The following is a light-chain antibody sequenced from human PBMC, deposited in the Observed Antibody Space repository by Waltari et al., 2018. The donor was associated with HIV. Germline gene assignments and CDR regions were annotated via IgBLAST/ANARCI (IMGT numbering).Light chain of an antibody. CDR1: SSDVGGYDS. CDR2: EVI. CDR3: CSYAGTYTYVL. J-gene: IGLJ3*02. V-gene: IGLV2-11*01. Sequence: QSALTQPRSVSGSPGQSVTISCTGTSSDVGGYDSVSWYLQHPGKVPKLIIYEVIKRPSGVPDRFSGSKSGNTASLTISGRQTEDEAEYFCCSYAGTYTYVLFGGGTKLTVL.